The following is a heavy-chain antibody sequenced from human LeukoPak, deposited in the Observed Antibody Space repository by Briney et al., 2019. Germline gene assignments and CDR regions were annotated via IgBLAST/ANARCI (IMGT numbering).Heavy chain of an antibody. CDR2: IDNNAKII. D-gene: IGHD3-22*01. CDR1: GFTFRDYY. Sequence: GGSLRLSCAASGFTFRDYYMSWIRQAPGKGLEWLSGIDNNAKIINYADSVKGRFTISRDNADNSLFLHLDSLRAEDTALYYCARDPYYYDSGGYYSQGYYYYYMDVWGKGTTVTVSS. V-gene: IGHV3-11*04. CDR3: ARDPYYYDSGGYYSQGYYYYYMDV. J-gene: IGHJ6*03.